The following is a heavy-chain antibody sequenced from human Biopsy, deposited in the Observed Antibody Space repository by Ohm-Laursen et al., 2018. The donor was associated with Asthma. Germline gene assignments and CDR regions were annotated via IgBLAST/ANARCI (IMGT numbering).Heavy chain of an antibody. J-gene: IGHJ4*02. Sequence: GSLRPSCTASGFTFSSYGMHWVRQAPGKGLEWVAYISSRGSNLYYADSVKGRFTISRDNPKKSVYLQLDSLRVEDTAVYYCARGYSTSWYFGYWGQGTVVTVSS. D-gene: IGHD6-13*01. CDR1: GFTFSSYG. V-gene: IGHV3-48*03. CDR2: ISSRGSNL. CDR3: ARGYSTSWYFGY.